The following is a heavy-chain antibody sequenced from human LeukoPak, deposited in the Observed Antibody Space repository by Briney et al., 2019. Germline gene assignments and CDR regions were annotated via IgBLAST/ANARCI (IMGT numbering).Heavy chain of an antibody. V-gene: IGHV3-7*01. CDR3: ARRGTFGGNDY. CDR2: IKQDGSEK. Sequence: GGSLRLSCAAYGFTFSNYWMSWVRQAPGTGLEWVANIKQDGSEKYYVDSVKGRFTISRDNAKNSLYLQMNSLRVEDTAVYYCARRGTFGGNDYWGQGTLVTVSS. D-gene: IGHD3-16*01. CDR1: GFTFSNYW. J-gene: IGHJ4*02.